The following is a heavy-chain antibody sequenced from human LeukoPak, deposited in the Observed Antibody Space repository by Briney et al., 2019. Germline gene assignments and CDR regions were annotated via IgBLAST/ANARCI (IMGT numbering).Heavy chain of an antibody. D-gene: IGHD2-2*03. J-gene: IGHJ3*02. CDR2: IYYSGRT. CDR3: ARDRLGIVVVPAAVDDAFDI. Sequence: SETLSLTCTVSGGSISSGGYYWSWIRQHQGKGLEWIVYIYYSGRTYDNPSSKSRFTISVNTSKNQFSLTLSSVTAADTAVYYCARDRLGIVVVPAAVDDAFDIWGQGTMVTVSS. CDR1: GGSISSGGYY. V-gene: IGHV4-31*03.